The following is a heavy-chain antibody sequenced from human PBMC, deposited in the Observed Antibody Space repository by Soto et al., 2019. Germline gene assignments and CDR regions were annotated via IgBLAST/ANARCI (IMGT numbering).Heavy chain of an antibody. CDR2: IYWADDK. CDR3: AHRGSWALGMDV. D-gene: IGHD1-26*01. J-gene: IGHJ6*02. V-gene: IGHV2-5*02. CDR1: GFSLSTSGVG. Sequence: QITLKESGPTLVKPTQTLTLTCTFSGFSLSTSGVGVDWLRQPPGKALEWLALIYWADDKRYSPSLKSRLTITKDTSKNQVVLTMTNMDPVDTATYYCAHRGSWALGMDVWGQGTTVTVSS.